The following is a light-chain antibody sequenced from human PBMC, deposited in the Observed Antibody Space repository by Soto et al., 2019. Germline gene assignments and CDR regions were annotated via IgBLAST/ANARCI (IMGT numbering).Light chain of an antibody. J-gene: IGLJ3*02. CDR1: RSNIGANF. Sequence: QSVLTQPPSVSAAPGQTVTISCSGNRSNIGANFVSWYQQFAATAPKLLIFETTKRPSGIPDRFSGSKSGTSATLVISGIQTGDEADYYCGTWETSLNTGGVFGGGTKLTVL. CDR2: ETT. CDR3: GTWETSLNTGGV. V-gene: IGLV1-51*02.